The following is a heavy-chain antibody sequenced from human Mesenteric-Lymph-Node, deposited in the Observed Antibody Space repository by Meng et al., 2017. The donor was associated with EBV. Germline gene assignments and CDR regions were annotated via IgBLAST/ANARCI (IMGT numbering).Heavy chain of an antibody. CDR1: GFTFRNYA. CDR3: AKLADSSPWDK. D-gene: IGHD6-13*01. J-gene: IGHJ4*02. Sequence: VQLLESGGGLVQAWGSLRLSCAASGFTFRNYAMTWVRQGPGKGLECVSVINGNGGTTYYADSVKGRFTISRDNSKNTVYLQMNSLRAEDTAVYYCAKLADSSPWDKWGQGTLVTVSS. CDR2: INGNGGTT. V-gene: IGHV3-23*01.